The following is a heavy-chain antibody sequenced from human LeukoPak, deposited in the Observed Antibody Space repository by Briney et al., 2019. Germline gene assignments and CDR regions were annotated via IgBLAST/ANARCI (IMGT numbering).Heavy chain of an antibody. Sequence: ASVKVSCKASGYTFTGYYMHWVRQAPGQGLEWMGRINPNSGGTNYAQKFQGRVTMTRDTSISTAYMELSRLRSDDTAVYYCARNPAAGTDYHYYYYMDVWGKGTTVTVSS. CDR3: ARNPAAGTDYHYYYYMDV. D-gene: IGHD6-13*01. V-gene: IGHV1-2*06. J-gene: IGHJ6*03. CDR2: INPNSGGT. CDR1: GYTFTGYY.